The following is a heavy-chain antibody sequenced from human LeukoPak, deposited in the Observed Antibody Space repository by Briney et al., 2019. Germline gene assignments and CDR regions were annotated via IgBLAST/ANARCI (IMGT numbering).Heavy chain of an antibody. J-gene: IGHJ4*02. Sequence: PSETLSLTCTVSGGSISDHYWTWIRQPPGKGLEYIGYIYHSGRTTYNPSLKSRVTISIGTSKNEFSLKLSSVTAADTAVYYCARDMGSSGLDFWGQGTLVTVSS. CDR1: GGSISDHY. D-gene: IGHD3-22*01. CDR2: IYHSGRT. V-gene: IGHV4-59*11. CDR3: ARDMGSSGLDF.